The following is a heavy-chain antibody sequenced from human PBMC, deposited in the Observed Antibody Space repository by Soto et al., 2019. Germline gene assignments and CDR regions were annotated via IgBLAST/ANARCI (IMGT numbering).Heavy chain of an antibody. CDR3: ARAGATGYSLDAFDI. D-gene: IGHD3-9*01. CDR1: GFTFSSYR. J-gene: IGHJ3*02. V-gene: IGHV3-7*04. Sequence: GGSLRLSCAASGFTFSSYRMSWVRQAPGKGLEWVANIKQDGSEKYYVDSVKGRFTISRDNAKNSLYLQMNSLRAEDTAVYYCARAGATGYSLDAFDIWGQGTMVTVSS. CDR2: IKQDGSEK.